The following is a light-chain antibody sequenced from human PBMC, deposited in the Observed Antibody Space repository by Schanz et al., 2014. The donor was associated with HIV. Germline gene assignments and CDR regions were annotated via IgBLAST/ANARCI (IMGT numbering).Light chain of an antibody. CDR2: LAS. V-gene: IGKV3-15*01. CDR1: QSVRSY. Sequence: EIVLTQSPATLSLSPGERVTLSCRASQSVRSYLAWYQQKPGQAPRLLIYLASTRATGIPGRFSGSGSGTEFTFTISSLQSEDFAVYYCQQYIAWPLTFGQGTRLEIK. CDR3: QQYIAWPLT. J-gene: IGKJ5*01.